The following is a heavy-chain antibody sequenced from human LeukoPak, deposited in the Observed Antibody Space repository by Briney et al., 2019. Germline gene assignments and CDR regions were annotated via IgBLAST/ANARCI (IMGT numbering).Heavy chain of an antibody. CDR3: ARDRIAAAGLYYYYMDV. CDR1: GFTFSTYT. D-gene: IGHD6-13*01. V-gene: IGHV3-48*01. Sequence: GGSLRLSCAASGFTFSTYTMNWVRQAPGKGLEWVSSIISSSSTIYYADSVKGRFTISRDNAKNSLYLQMNSLRAEDTAVYYCARDRIAAAGLYYYYMDVWGKGTTVTVSS. J-gene: IGHJ6*03. CDR2: IISSSSTI.